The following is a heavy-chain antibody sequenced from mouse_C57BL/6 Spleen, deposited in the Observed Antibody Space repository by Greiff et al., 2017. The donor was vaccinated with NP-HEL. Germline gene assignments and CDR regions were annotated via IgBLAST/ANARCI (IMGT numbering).Heavy chain of an antibody. J-gene: IGHJ1*03. CDR1: GYTFTSYW. CDR3: SRVAYYYGSSYDV. CDR2: INPSNGGT. D-gene: IGHD1-1*01. V-gene: IGHV1-53*01. Sequence: QVQLQQPGTELVKPGASVKLSCKASGYTFTSYWMHWVKQRPGQGLEWIGNINPSNGGTNYTEQFKSKATLTVDNSSSTAYMQLSSLTSEDSAVYYCSRVAYYYGSSYDVWGTGTTVTVSS.